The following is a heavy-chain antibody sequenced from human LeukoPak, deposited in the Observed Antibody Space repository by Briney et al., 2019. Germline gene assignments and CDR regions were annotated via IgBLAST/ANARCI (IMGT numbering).Heavy chain of an antibody. V-gene: IGHV3-21*01. Sequence: GGSLRLSCAASGFTFSSYSMNWVRQAPGKGLEWVSSISSSSTYKYYADSVKGRFTISRDNAENSLYLQMDSLRAEDTAVYYCARGASKQQLASFDYWGQGTLVTVSS. D-gene: IGHD6-13*01. CDR2: ISSSSTYK. CDR3: ARGASKQQLASFDY. J-gene: IGHJ4*02. CDR1: GFTFSSYS.